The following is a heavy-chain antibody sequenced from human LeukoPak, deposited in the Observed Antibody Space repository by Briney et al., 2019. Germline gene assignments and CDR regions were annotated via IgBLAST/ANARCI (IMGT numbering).Heavy chain of an antibody. V-gene: IGHV4-39*07. CDR1: GGSISSSSYY. Sequence: SETLSLTCTVSGGSISSSSYYWGWIRQPPGKGLEWIGSIYYSGSTYYNPSLKSRVTISVDTSKNQFSLKLSSVTAADTAVYYCARDGLRRYYYDGSDSGREYAFDIWGQGTMVTVSS. D-gene: IGHD3-22*01. J-gene: IGHJ3*02. CDR2: IYYSGST. CDR3: ARDGLRRYYYDGSDSGREYAFDI.